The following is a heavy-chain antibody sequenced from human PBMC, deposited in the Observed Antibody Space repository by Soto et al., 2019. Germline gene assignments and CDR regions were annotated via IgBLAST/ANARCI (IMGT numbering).Heavy chain of an antibody. CDR2: IYHSGST. CDR1: GGSISSSNW. D-gene: IGHD6-13*01. V-gene: IGHV4-4*02. Sequence: QVQLQESGPGLVKPSGTLSLTCAVSGGSISSSNWWSWVRQPPGKGLEWIGEIYHSGSTNYNPSLKSRVTISVDKSKNQFSLKLSSVTAADTAVYYCARHWVAAAGTGGPHYYYYGMDVWGQGTTVTVSS. J-gene: IGHJ6*02. CDR3: ARHWVAAAGTGGPHYYYYGMDV.